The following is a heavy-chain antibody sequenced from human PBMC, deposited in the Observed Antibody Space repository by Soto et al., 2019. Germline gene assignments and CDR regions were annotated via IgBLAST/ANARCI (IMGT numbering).Heavy chain of an antibody. J-gene: IGHJ4*02. D-gene: IGHD3-9*01. CDR1: GFSLSTSGVG. V-gene: IGHV2-5*02. CDR3: AHKGPEDWPLDY. CDR2: IYWDDSK. Sequence: QITLKESGPTLVRPTQTLTLTCAFSGFSLSTSGVGVGWIRQPPGKALEWLAVIYWDDSKHYSPSLRSRLTITKDTSKNQVVLTMTIMDPMDTGTYYCAHKGPEDWPLDYWGQGPLVTVSS.